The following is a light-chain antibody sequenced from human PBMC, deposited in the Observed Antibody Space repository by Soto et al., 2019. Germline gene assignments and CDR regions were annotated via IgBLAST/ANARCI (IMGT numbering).Light chain of an antibody. CDR3: QQSYSTPWT. CDR1: QTITSY. Sequence: DIQMTQSPSSLSASVGDRVTITCRASQTITSYLNWYQQKVGKAPKLLIYAASSLQTGVPSRFSGSGSGTDFTLTSSSLQPEDFATYYCQQSYSTPWTFGQGTKVEIK. CDR2: AAS. V-gene: IGKV1-39*01. J-gene: IGKJ1*01.